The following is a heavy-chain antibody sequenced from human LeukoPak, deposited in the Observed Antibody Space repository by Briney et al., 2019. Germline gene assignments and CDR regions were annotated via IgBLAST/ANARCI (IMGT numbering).Heavy chain of an antibody. CDR3: ARGGDFDY. V-gene: IGHV4-34*01. Sequence: SGTLSLTCAVYGGSFSGYYWSWIRQPPGKGLEWIGEINHSGSTNYNPSHKSRVTISVDTSKNQFCLKLTSVTAADTAVYYCARGGDFDYWGQGTLVTVSS. CDR2: INHSGST. CDR1: GGSFSGYY. D-gene: IGHD2-15*01. J-gene: IGHJ4*02.